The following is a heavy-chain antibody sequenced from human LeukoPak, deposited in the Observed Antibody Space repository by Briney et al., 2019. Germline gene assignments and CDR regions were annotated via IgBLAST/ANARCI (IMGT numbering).Heavy chain of an antibody. Sequence: VASVKVSCKASGYTFTSYAISWVRQAPGQGLEWMGGISAYSGNTNYAQKLQGRVTMSTDTSTSTAYMELRSLRSDDAVVYYCARLDTAMATPDFWGQGTLVTVSS. J-gene: IGHJ4*02. D-gene: IGHD5-18*01. V-gene: IGHV1-18*04. CDR2: ISAYSGNT. CDR1: GYTFTSYA. CDR3: ARLDTAMATPDF.